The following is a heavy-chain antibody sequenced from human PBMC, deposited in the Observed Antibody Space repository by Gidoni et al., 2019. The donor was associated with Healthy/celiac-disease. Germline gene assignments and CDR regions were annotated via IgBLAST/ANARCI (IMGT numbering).Heavy chain of an antibody. CDR1: GGPISSGGYY. D-gene: IGHD6-19*01. CDR2: IYYSGST. J-gene: IGHJ6*02. CDR3: ARAVAGPFYPREWGV. V-gene: IGHV4-31*03. Sequence: QVQLQESGPGLVKPSQTLSLTCTVSGGPISSGGYYWSWIRQHPGKGLEWIGYIYYSGSTYYNPSLKSRVTISVDTSKNQFSLKLSSVTAADTAVYYCARAVAGPFYPREWGVWGQGTTVTVSS.